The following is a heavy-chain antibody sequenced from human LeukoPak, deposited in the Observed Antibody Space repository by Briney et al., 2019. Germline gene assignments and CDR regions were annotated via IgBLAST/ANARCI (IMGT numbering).Heavy chain of an antibody. V-gene: IGHV3-23*01. CDR1: GFTFSSFA. D-gene: IGHD2-21*01. CDR2: ISGSGGST. Sequence: GGSLRLSCTASGFTFSSFAMTWVRQAPGKGLEWVSAISGSGGSTYYADSVKGRFTISRENSKNTLYLQMNSLRAEDTAVCYCAKAKYSNYYYYMDVWGKGTTVIVSS. J-gene: IGHJ6*03. CDR3: AKAKYSNYYYYMDV.